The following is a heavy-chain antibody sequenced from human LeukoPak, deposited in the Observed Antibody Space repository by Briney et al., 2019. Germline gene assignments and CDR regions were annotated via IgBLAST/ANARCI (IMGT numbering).Heavy chain of an antibody. CDR1: GFTFTNYY. CDR2: ISGGYSYI. Sequence: GGSLRLSCSASGFTFTNYYLNWVRQAPGKGLEWVSSISGGYSYINYAASVKGRFTISRDSAKNSLYLQMDSLRAEDTAVYYCARGTAAAGSALDYWGQGTLVTVSS. V-gene: IGHV3-21*06. J-gene: IGHJ4*02. CDR3: ARGTAAAGSALDY. D-gene: IGHD6-13*01.